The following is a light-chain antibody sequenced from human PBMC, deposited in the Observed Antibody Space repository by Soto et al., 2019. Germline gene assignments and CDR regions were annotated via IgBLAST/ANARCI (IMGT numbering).Light chain of an antibody. Sequence: QSALTQPASVSGSPGQSITISCTGTSSDIGRYHYVSWYQQLPGKAPKLMIYDVSNRPSGVSNRFSGSKSGNTASLTISGLQAEDEADYYCSSYTSRTTLVFGGGTKLTVL. CDR2: DVS. J-gene: IGLJ3*02. CDR1: SSDIGRYHY. CDR3: SSYTSRTTLV. V-gene: IGLV2-14*01.